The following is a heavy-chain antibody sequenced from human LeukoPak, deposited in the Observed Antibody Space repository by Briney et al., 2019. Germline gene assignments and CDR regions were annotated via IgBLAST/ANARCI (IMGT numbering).Heavy chain of an antibody. CDR3: ARVGATVTNDPDY. J-gene: IGHJ4*02. V-gene: IGHV1-69*05. CDR1: GGTFSSYA. D-gene: IGHD4-11*01. CDR2: IIPIFGTA. Sequence: ASVKVSCKASGGTFSSYAISWVRQAPGQGLEWMGGIIPIFGTANYAQKFQGRVTITTDESTSTAYMELSSLRSEDTAVYYCARVGATVTNDPDYWGQGTLVTVSS.